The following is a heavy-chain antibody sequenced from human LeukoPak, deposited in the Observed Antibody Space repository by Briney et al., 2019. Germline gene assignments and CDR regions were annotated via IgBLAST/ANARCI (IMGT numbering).Heavy chain of an antibody. CDR2: ISSSSYI. CDR3: ARMASPLDYYDSSGYQFDY. V-gene: IGHV3-21*04. J-gene: IGHJ4*02. Sequence: GGSLRLSCAASGFTFSSYSMNWVRQAPGKGLEWVSSISSSSYIYYADSVKGRFTISRDNSKNTLYLQMNSLRAEDTAVYYCARMASPLDYYDSSGYQFDYWGQGTLVTVSS. CDR1: GFTFSSYS. D-gene: IGHD3-22*01.